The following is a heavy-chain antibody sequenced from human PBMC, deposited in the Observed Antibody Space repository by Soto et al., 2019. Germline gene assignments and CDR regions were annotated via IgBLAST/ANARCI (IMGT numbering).Heavy chain of an antibody. Sequence: EVQLVESGGGLVQPGGSLRLTCAASGFSFTGAWMSWVRQAPGKGLEWVANVNKDGSDRYYVDSVKGRFTISRDNAKNSLYWQMNSLRAGDTAVYYCGRGGGNFDHWGQGTLVTVSS. CDR1: GFSFTGAW. CDR2: VNKDGSDR. V-gene: IGHV3-7*04. D-gene: IGHD3-16*01. CDR3: GRGGGNFDH. J-gene: IGHJ4*02.